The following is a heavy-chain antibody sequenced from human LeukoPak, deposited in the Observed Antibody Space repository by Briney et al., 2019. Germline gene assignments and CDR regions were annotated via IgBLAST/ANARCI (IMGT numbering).Heavy chain of an antibody. J-gene: IGHJ5*01. CDR3: ARGDSSGYKNWFDS. CDR1: GGSISSSSYY. V-gene: IGHV4-39*01. Sequence: SETLSLTCTVSGGSISSSSYYWGWIRQPPGKGLEWIGSIYYSGSTYYNPSLKSRVTISVDTSKNQFSLKLSSVTAADTAVYYCARGDSSGYKNWFDSWGQGTLVTVSS. CDR2: IYYSGST. D-gene: IGHD3-22*01.